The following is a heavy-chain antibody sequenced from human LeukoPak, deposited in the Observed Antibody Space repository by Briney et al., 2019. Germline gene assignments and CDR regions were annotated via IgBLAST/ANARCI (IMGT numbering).Heavy chain of an antibody. Sequence: TGGSLRLSWAASGFTFSSYAMSWVRQAPGKGLEWVSAISGSGGSTYYADSVKGRFTISRDNSKNTLYLQMNSLRAEDTAVYYCAKVGNPEGYYFDYWGQGTLVTVSS. CDR2: ISGSGGST. J-gene: IGHJ4*02. D-gene: IGHD7-27*01. V-gene: IGHV3-23*01. CDR3: AKVGNPEGYYFDY. CDR1: GFTFSSYA.